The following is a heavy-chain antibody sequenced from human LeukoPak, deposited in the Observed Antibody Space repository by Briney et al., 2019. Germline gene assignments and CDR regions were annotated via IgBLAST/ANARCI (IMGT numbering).Heavy chain of an antibody. V-gene: IGHV4-59*01. CDR3: ARIAFDFWSGFNFDY. CDR1: GGSISSYY. D-gene: IGHD3-3*01. J-gene: IGHJ4*02. Sequence: SETLSLTCTVSGGSISSYYWSWIRQPPGKGLEWIGYIYYSGSTNYNPSLKSRVTISVDTSKNQFSLKLSSVTAADTAVYYCARIAFDFWSGFNFDYWGQGTLVTVSS. CDR2: IYYSGST.